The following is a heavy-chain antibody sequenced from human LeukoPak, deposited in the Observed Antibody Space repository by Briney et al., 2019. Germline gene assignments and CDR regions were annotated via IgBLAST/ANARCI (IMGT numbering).Heavy chain of an antibody. V-gene: IGHV4-59*01. CDR3: ARAVGGYSSGWWPTNWFDP. Sequence: AETLSLTCTVSGVSMSSYYWSWVRQPPGKGLEWQGYIYYSGSNNYNPSLNSRVTLSVDTSKNQFSLKLSSVTAADTAVYYCARAVGGYSSGWWPTNWFDPWGQGPLVTVSS. D-gene: IGHD6-19*01. CDR1: GVSMSSYY. J-gene: IGHJ5*02. CDR2: IYYSGSN.